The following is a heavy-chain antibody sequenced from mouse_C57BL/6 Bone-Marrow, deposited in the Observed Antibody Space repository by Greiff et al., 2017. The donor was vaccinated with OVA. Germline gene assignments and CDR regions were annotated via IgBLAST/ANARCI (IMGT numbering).Heavy chain of an antibody. V-gene: IGHV5-12*01. Sequence: EVMLVESGGGLVQPGGSLKLSCAASGFTFSDYYMYWVRQTPEKRLEWVAYISNGGGSTYYPDTVKGRFTISRDNAKNTLYLQMSRLKSEDTAMYYCARGYGFDYWGQGTTLTVSS. D-gene: IGHD1-1*01. CDR3: ARGYGFDY. J-gene: IGHJ2*01. CDR1: GFTFSDYY. CDR2: ISNGGGST.